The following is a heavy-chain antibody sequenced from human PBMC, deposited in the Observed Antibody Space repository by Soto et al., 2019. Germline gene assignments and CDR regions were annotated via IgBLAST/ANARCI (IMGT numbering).Heavy chain of an antibody. CDR2: ISKDGSKT. D-gene: IGHD5-18*01. J-gene: IGHJ4*03. CDR1: GFTFTNFA. CDR3: APDAYSYNCCSDN. Sequence: GGSLRLSCGASGFTFTNFAMHWVRQAPGKGLEGVAVISKDGSKTDFADSVKGRFTISRENSKNTVYLQMNSLTREDTALYYCAPDAYSYNCCSDNWGRGTLVTVSS. V-gene: IGHV3-30*03.